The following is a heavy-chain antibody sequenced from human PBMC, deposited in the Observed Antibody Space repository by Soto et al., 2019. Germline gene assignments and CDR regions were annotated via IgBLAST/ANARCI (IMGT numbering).Heavy chain of an antibody. Sequence: EVQLLESGGGLVQPGGSLRLSCAASGFTFSNYAMSWVRQAPGKGLEWVSAISGSGDSTYYADSVKGQFTISRDNSKNTLYLQMNSLRAEDTALYYCAKYSRSGYSSGWPGFDYWGQGTLVTVSS. CDR2: ISGSGDST. CDR3: AKYSRSGYSSGWPGFDY. J-gene: IGHJ4*02. D-gene: IGHD6-19*01. CDR1: GFTFSNYA. V-gene: IGHV3-23*01.